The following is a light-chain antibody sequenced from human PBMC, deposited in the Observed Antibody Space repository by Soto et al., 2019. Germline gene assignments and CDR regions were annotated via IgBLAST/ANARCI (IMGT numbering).Light chain of an antibody. V-gene: IGKV1-5*01. CDR2: AAS. CDR3: HQDDSTPRT. CDR1: QNIGTS. Sequence: DIPISRPPSLLSASVGDRVTITCLASQNIGTSLAWYQQTPGKAPKLLIYAASSLQSGVPSRFSGSGSGTDFTLTISSLEPEDFVAFYCHQDDSTPRTFGQGTKVDIK. J-gene: IGKJ1*01.